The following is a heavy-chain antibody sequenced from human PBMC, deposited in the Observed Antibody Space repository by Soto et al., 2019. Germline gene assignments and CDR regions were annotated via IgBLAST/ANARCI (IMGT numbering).Heavy chain of an antibody. V-gene: IGHV4-34*01. CDR2: INHSGST. J-gene: IGHJ6*02. CDR3: ARARVVKYYYYGMDV. D-gene: IGHD3-3*01. CDR1: GGSFSGYY. Sequence: PSETLSLTCAVYGGSFSGYYWSWIRQPPGKGLEWIGEINHSGSTNYNPSLKSRVTISVDTSKNQFSLKLSSVTAADTAVYYCARARVVKYYYYGMDVWGQGTTVTVSS.